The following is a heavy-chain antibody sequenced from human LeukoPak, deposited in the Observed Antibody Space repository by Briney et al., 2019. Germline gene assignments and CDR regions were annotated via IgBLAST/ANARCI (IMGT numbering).Heavy chain of an antibody. CDR1: GFTFDDYA. D-gene: IGHD2-15*01. Sequence: GGSLRLSCSASGFTFDDYAMRCVRQAPGKGLEWVSGISWNSGSIGYADSVKGRSTISRDNAKNSLYLQMNSLRAEDTALYYCAKSISGSTGWFYPWGQGTLVTVSS. J-gene: IGHJ5*02. CDR3: AKSISGSTGWFYP. V-gene: IGHV3-9*01. CDR2: ISWNSGSI.